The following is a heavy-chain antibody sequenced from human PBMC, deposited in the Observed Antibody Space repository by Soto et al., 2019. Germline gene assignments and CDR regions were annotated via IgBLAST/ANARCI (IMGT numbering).Heavy chain of an antibody. V-gene: IGHV3-48*03. J-gene: IGHJ4*02. CDR1: GLSFSTYE. CDR3: ARDPFCSGGNCYRNL. Sequence: VGSLSLSCAASGLSFSTYEMNWFRQAPGKGLEWVSYSSTSANTMEYADSVKGRFTISRDNAKNSVYLQMDSVRAEDTAVYYCARDPFCSGGNCYRNLWGQGTLVTVSS. CDR2: SSTSANTM. D-gene: IGHD2-15*01.